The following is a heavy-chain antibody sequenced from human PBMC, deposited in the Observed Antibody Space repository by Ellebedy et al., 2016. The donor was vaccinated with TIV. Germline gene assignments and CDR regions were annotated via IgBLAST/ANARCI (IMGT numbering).Heavy chain of an antibody. Sequence: SVKVSCXASGYTFTTYFMHWLRQAPGQGLEWVGRIIPSLNMAQYAQKVQGRVTIAADKSTSTAYMELGSLRSEDTAVYYCARWEIGLALEIWGQGTLVTVSS. J-gene: IGHJ3*02. V-gene: IGHV1-69*02. CDR1: GYTFTTYF. D-gene: IGHD1-26*01. CDR3: ARWEIGLALEI. CDR2: IIPSLNMA.